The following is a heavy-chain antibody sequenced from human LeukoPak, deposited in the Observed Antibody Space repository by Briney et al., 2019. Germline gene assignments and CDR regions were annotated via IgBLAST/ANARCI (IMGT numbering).Heavy chain of an antibody. CDR1: GGTFSSYA. Sequence: ASVKVSCKASGGTFSSYAISWVRQAPGQGLEWMGGIIVGNGNTKYSQKFQGRVTITSDTSASTAYMELSSLSSEDTAVYYCTRDAVVGTGIAFDVWGQGTLVTVSS. D-gene: IGHD1-26*01. V-gene: IGHV1-3*01. CDR2: IIVGNGNT. CDR3: TRDAVVGTGIAFDV. J-gene: IGHJ3*01.